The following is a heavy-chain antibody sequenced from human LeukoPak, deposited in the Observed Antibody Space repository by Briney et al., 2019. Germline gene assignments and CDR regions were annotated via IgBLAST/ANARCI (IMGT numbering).Heavy chain of an antibody. J-gene: IGHJ4*02. Sequence: PGGSLRLSCAASGFTFSSYAMSWVRKAPGKGLEWGGFIRSKAYGGTTEYAASVKGRFTISIDDSKSIAYLQMNSLKTEDTAVYYCTTYYDFWSGYLLEFDYWGQGTLVTVSS. CDR3: TTYYDFWSGYLLEFDY. CDR1: GFTFSSYA. V-gene: IGHV3-49*04. CDR2: IRSKAYGGTT. D-gene: IGHD3-3*01.